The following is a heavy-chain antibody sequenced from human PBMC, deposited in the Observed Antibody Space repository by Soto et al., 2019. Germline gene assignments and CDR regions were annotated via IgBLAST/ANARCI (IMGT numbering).Heavy chain of an antibody. CDR2: IYHSGST. V-gene: IGHV4-30-2*01. Sequence: PSETLSLTCAVSGVTIISGGYSWSWIRQPPGKGLEWIGYIYHSGSTYYNPSLKSRVTISVDRSKNQFSLKLSSVTAADTAVYFCARRQYDIFTGYHYYFDYWGQGTLVTVSS. J-gene: IGHJ4*02. CDR1: GVTIISGGYS. D-gene: IGHD3-9*01. CDR3: ARRQYDIFTGYHYYFDY.